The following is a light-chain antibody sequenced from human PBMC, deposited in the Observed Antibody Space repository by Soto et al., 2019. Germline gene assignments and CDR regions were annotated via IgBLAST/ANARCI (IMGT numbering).Light chain of an antibody. CDR3: QQVNSYRLT. Sequence: DIQLTQSPSFLSASVGDRVTITCRASQGIHNYLAWYQQKPGKAPNLLIYATSTLQSGVPSRFSGSGSGTQFTLTISSLQPEDFAVYYCQQVNSYRLTVGGGTKVDSK. CDR2: ATS. V-gene: IGKV1-9*01. CDR1: QGIHNY. J-gene: IGKJ4*01.